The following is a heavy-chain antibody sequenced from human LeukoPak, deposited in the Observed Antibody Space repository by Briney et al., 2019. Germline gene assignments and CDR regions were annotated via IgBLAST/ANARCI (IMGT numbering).Heavy chain of an antibody. CDR1: GFIFSNYG. Sequence: KPGRSLRLSCAASGFIFSNYGFHWVRHAPGKGLEGVAVIWYDGSKKYYADSVKGRFTITRDNSKDTIYLQMNSLRAEDTAIYDCARDRAVAGYYFDYWGQGTLVTVSS. CDR3: ARDRAVAGYYFDY. D-gene: IGHD6-19*01. J-gene: IGHJ4*02. V-gene: IGHV3-33*01. CDR2: IWYDGSKK.